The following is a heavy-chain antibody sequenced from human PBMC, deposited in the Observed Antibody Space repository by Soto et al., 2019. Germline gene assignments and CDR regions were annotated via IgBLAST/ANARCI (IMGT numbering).Heavy chain of an antibody. CDR2: SYYSGST. CDR1: GGSIRSSNW. CDR3: ARDLGSYYGPGSYQQGYYYYGMEV. V-gene: IGHV4-4*02. Sequence: SETLSLTCAVSGGSIRSSNWWSWVRQPPGKGLEWIGESYYSGSTNYNPSLKSRVTISVDKSKNQFSLKLSSVTTADTAVYYCARDLGSYYGPGSYQQGYYYYGMEVWGQGTTVTGS. J-gene: IGHJ6*02. D-gene: IGHD3-10*01.